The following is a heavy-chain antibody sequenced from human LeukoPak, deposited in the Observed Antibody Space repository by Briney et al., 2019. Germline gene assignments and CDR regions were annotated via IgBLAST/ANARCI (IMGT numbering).Heavy chain of an antibody. CDR3: AGDGRLRPEVFDY. V-gene: IGHV1-2*02. Sequence: PGGSLRLSCAASGFTFTGYYMHWVRQAPGQGLEWMGWINPNSGGTNYAQKFQGRVTMTRDTSISTAYMELRSLRSDDTAVYYCAGDGRLRPEVFDYWGQGTLVTVSS. CDR1: GFTFTGYY. CDR2: INPNSGGT. J-gene: IGHJ4*02. D-gene: IGHD1-14*01.